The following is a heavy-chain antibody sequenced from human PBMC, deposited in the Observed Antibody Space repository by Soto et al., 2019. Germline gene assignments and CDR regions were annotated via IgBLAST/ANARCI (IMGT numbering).Heavy chain of an antibody. CDR2: MNPNSGNT. D-gene: IGHD6-19*01. CDR1: GYTFTSYD. V-gene: IGHV1-8*01. J-gene: IGHJ5*02. CDR3: ATSSGWYKNWFDP. Sequence: ASVKVSCKASGYTFTSYDINWVRQATGQGLEWMGWMNPNSGNTGYAQKFQGRVTMNRNTSISTAYMELSSLRSEDTAVYYCATSSGWYKNWFDPWGQGTLVTVSS.